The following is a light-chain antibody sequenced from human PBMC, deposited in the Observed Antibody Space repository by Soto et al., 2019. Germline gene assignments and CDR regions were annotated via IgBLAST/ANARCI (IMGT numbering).Light chain of an antibody. CDR2: DAS. CDR1: KSVSSY. CDR3: QQRSNWPVT. V-gene: IGKV3-11*01. Sequence: EIVLTQSPATLSLSPGERATLSCRASKSVSSYLAWNQQKPGQAPRLLIQDASSRATGIPARFSGSGSGTEFTLTISSLEPEDFAVYYCQQRSNWPVTFGQGTRVDIK. J-gene: IGKJ1*01.